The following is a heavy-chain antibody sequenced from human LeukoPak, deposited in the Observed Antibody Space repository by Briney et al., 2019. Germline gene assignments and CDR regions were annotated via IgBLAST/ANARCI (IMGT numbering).Heavy chain of an antibody. D-gene: IGHD3-22*01. J-gene: IGHJ3*02. CDR1: GGSISSSSYY. CDR3: ARDPLTMIDAFDI. V-gene: IGHV4-39*07. CDR2: IYYSGST. Sequence: SETLSLTCTVSGGSISSSSYYWGWIRQPPGKGLEWIGSIYYSGSTYYNPSLKSRVTISVDTSKNQFSLKLSSVTAADTAVYYCARDPLTMIDAFDIWGQGTMVTVSS.